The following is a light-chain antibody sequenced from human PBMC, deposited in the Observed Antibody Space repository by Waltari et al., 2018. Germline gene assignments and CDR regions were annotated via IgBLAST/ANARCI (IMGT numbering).Light chain of an antibody. CDR3: QQFGDSPLYT. V-gene: IGKV3-20*01. J-gene: IGKJ2*01. CDR1: QSVSSSY. Sequence: EIVLTQSPGTLSLSPGERATLSCRTSQSVSSSYLAWYQQKPGQAPRLLLSGASTRATGIPDRFTGSGSGTDFTLTISRLEPEDFAVYYCQQFGDSPLYTFGQGAKLEIK. CDR2: GAS.